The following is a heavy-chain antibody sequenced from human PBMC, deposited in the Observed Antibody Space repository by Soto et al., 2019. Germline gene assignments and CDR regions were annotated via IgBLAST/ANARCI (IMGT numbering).Heavy chain of an antibody. Sequence: QLQLQESGPGLVKPSETLSLTCTVSGGSISSSSYYWGWIRQPPGKGLEWIGRSYYSGSTYYNPSLKSRVTISVDTSKNQFSLKLSSVTAADTAVYYCANRQLVHFDYWGQGTLVTVSS. CDR2: SYYSGST. CDR3: ANRQLVHFDY. J-gene: IGHJ4*02. D-gene: IGHD6-6*01. CDR1: GGSISSSSYY. V-gene: IGHV4-39*01.